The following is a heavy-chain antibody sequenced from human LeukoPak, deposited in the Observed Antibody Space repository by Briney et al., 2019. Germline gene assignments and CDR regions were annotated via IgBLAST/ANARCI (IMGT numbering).Heavy chain of an antibody. CDR3: AKDLKGNTMIVAVAFDI. Sequence: GGSLRLSCAASGFTFSSYAMSWVRQAPGKGLAWVSAISSSGDVTKYADSAKSRFTISRDNSKNTVYLQMNSLRTEDTAVYYCAKDLKGNTMIVAVAFDIWGQGTMVTVSS. CDR2: ISSSGDVT. D-gene: IGHD3-22*01. CDR1: GFTFSSYA. J-gene: IGHJ3*02. V-gene: IGHV3-23*01.